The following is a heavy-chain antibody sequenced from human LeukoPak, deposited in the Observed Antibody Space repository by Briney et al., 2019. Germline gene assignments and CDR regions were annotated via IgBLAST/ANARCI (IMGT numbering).Heavy chain of an antibody. CDR3: ARGRPAEAMGEEGVFAVDY. D-gene: IGHD2-2*01. V-gene: IGHV4-31*03. CDR1: GGSISISSGGYY. CDR2: IYYSGST. J-gene: IGHJ4*02. Sequence: SETLSLTCTVSGGSISISSGGYYWSWIRQHPGKGLEWIGYIYYSGSTYYNPSLESRVIISVDMSKNQFSLKLSSVTAADTAVYYCARGRPAEAMGEEGVFAVDYWGQGTLVTVSS.